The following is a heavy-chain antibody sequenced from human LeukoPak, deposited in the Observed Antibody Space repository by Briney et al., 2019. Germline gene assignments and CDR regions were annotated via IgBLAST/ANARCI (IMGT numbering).Heavy chain of an antibody. CDR3: AKDLPGTGAYDY. V-gene: IGHV3-23*01. D-gene: IGHD1-7*01. J-gene: IGHJ4*02. Sequence: PGGSLRLSCAASGFAFRSYAMSWVRQAPGKGLEWVSAIGGSGTGSYYAGSVKGRFTLSRDNSKNTLYLQMISLRAEDTAVYYCAKDLPGTGAYDYWGQGALVTVSS. CDR1: GFAFRSYA. CDR2: IGGSGTGS.